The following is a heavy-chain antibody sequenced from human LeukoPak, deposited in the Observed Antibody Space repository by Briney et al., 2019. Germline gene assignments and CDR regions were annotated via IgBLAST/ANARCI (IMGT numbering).Heavy chain of an antibody. CDR2: ISGSGTGGRT. J-gene: IGHJ4*02. CDR3: SRDRHCIGSTCYGL. Sequence: GGSLRLSCAASGFTFITYAMSWVRQAPGKGLEWVSGISGSGTGGRTYYADSVKGRFIISRDNSKNTLYLQMNSLRAEDTAVYYCSRDRHCIGSTCYGLWGQGTRVTVSS. V-gene: IGHV3-23*01. CDR1: GFTFITYA. D-gene: IGHD2-2*01.